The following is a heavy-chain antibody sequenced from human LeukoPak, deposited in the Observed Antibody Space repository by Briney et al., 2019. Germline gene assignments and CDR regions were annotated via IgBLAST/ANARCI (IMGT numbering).Heavy chain of an antibody. J-gene: IGHJ4*02. CDR3: ARHVRMVRGVIEYFDY. V-gene: IGHV5-51*01. CDR2: IYPGDSDT. D-gene: IGHD3-10*01. Sequence: GESLKISCKGSRYSFTSYWIGWVRQMPGKGLEWMGIIYPGDSDTRYSPSFQGQVTISADKSISTAYLQWSSLKASDTAMYYCARHVRMVRGVIEYFDYWGQGTLVTVSS. CDR1: RYSFTSYW.